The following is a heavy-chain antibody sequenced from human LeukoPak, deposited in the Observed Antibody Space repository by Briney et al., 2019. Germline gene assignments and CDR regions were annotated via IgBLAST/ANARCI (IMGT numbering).Heavy chain of an antibody. J-gene: IGHJ4*02. CDR2: IKQDGSEK. CDR3: ARMGTYDYVWGSYRYAHVGFDY. Sequence: SGGSLRLSCAASGFTFSSYWMSWVRQAPGKGLEWVANIKQDGSEKYYVDSVKGRFTISGDNAKNSLYLQMNSLRAEDTAVYYCARMGTYDYVWGSYRYAHVGFDYWGQGTLVTVSS. CDR1: GFTFSSYW. D-gene: IGHD3-16*02. V-gene: IGHV3-7*01.